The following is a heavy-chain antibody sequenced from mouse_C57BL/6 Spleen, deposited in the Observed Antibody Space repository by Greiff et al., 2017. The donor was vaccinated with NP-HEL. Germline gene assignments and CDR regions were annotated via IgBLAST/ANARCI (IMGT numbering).Heavy chain of an antibody. CDR1: GYTFTDYN. Sequence: VHVKQSGPELVKPGASVKMSCKASGYTFTDYNMHWVKQSHGKSLEWIGYINPNNGGTSYNQKFKGKATLTVNKSSSTAYMERRSLTSEDSAVYYCAGTPAWLAYWGQGTLVTVSA. CDR2: INPNNGGT. D-gene: IGHD4-1*01. V-gene: IGHV1-22*01. J-gene: IGHJ3*01. CDR3: AGTPAWLAY.